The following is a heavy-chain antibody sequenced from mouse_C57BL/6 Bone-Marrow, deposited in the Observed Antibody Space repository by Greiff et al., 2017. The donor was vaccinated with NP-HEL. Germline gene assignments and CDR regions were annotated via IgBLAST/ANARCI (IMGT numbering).Heavy chain of an antibody. CDR3: AKQAIYYDYDSATWFAY. D-gene: IGHD2-4*01. J-gene: IGHJ3*01. CDR2: IWGGGST. Sequence: VKLMESGPGLVAPSQSLSITCTVSGFSLTSYGVDWVRQPPGKGLEWLGVIWGGGSTNYNSALMSRLSISKDNSKNQVFLKMNSLQTDDTAMYYCAKQAIYYDYDSATWFAYWGQGTLVTVSA. CDR1: GFSLTSYG. V-gene: IGHV2-9*01.